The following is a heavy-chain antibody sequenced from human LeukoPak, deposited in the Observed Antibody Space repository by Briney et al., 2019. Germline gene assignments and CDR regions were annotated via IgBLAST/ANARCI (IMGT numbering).Heavy chain of an antibody. CDR2: INWNGGST. CDR3: ARGGWFGELLFDY. D-gene: IGHD3-10*01. J-gene: IGHJ4*02. Sequence: GGSLRLSCAASGFTFNNNAMTWVRQAPGKGLEWVSGINWNGGSTGYADSVKGRFTISRDNAKNSLYLQMNSLRAEDTALYYCARGGWFGELLFDYWGQGTLVTVSS. CDR1: GFTFNNNA. V-gene: IGHV3-20*04.